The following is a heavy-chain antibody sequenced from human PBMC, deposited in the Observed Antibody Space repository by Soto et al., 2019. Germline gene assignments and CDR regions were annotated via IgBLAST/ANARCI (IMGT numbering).Heavy chain of an antibody. D-gene: IGHD1-26*01. V-gene: IGHV6-1*01. J-gene: IGHJ4*01. Sequence: PSETLSLTCAITGDSVSSNSAGWSWVRQSPSRGLEWLGRTYYRSKWYYEYAVSVRGRITINPDTSKNQYSLQLNSVTPEDTAVYFCARGEQYSGRIFDYWGQGTLVTVSS. CDR1: GDSVSSNSAG. CDR2: TYYRSKWYY. CDR3: ARGEQYSGRIFDY.